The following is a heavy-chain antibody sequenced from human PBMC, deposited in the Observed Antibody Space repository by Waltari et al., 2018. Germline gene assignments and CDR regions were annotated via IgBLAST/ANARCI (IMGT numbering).Heavy chain of an antibody. V-gene: IGHV1-24*01. CDR3: ATVSRHCTNGVCYWYFDL. D-gene: IGHD2-8*01. CDR2: FDPEDGET. Sequence: QVQLVQSGAEVKKPGASVKVSCKVSGYTLTELSMHWVRQAPGKGLEWMGGFDPEDGETIYAQKFQGRVTMTEDTSTDTAYMELSSLRSEDTAVYYCATVSRHCTNGVCYWYFDLWGRGTLVTVSS. J-gene: IGHJ2*01. CDR1: GYTLTELS.